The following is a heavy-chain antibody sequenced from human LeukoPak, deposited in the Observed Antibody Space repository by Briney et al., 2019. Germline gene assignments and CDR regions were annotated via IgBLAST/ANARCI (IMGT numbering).Heavy chain of an antibody. CDR3: ARTTEGGYTYGYFYYYYMDV. CDR2: IFYSGST. J-gene: IGHJ6*03. CDR1: GGSISSYY. Sequence: SETLSLTCTVSGGSISSYYWSWIRQPPGKGLEWIGYIFYSGSTNYNPSLKSRVTISVDTSKNQFSLKLSSVTAADTAVYYCARTTEGGYTYGYFYYYYMDVWGKGTTVTISS. V-gene: IGHV4-59*01. D-gene: IGHD5-18*01.